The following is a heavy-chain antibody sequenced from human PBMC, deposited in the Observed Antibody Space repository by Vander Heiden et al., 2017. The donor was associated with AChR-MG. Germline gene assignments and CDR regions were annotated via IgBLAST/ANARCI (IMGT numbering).Heavy chain of an antibody. CDR3: AKLPLVPVYFDY. Sequence: EVQLLGSGGGLVQPGGSLRLPCAASGFNFSRDAMGWVRQAPGKGLEWVSAISGSGGSTYYADSVKGRFTISRDNSKNTLYLQMNSLRAEDTAVYYCAKLPLVPVYFDYLGQGTLVTVSS. J-gene: IGHJ4*02. V-gene: IGHV3-23*01. D-gene: IGHD1-26*01. CDR2: ISGSGGST. CDR1: GFNFSRDA.